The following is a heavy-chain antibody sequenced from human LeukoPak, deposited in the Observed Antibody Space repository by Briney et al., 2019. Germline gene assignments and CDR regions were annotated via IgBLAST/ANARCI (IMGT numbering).Heavy chain of an antibody. V-gene: IGHV1-46*01. D-gene: IGHD6-13*01. CDR3: ARTYSSSWSYCDS. CDR1: GGTFSSYA. Sequence: ASVKVSCTASGGTFSSYAISWVRQAPGQGLDWMGMINPSSGSTRFAQMFQDRVTMTRDTSTSAVYMELSSLTSEDTAMYYCARTYSSSWSYCDSWGQGTLVTVSS. J-gene: IGHJ4*02. CDR2: INPSSGST.